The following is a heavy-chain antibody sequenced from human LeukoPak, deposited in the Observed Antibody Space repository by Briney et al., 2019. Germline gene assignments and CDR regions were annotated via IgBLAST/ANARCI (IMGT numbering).Heavy chain of an antibody. D-gene: IGHD3-3*01. CDR2: INPSGGST. V-gene: IGHV1-46*01. CDR1: GYTFTSYY. J-gene: IGHJ4*02. CDR3: AAWADTADLWSGPFDW. Sequence: ASVKVSCKASGYTFTSYYMHWVRQAPGQGLEWMGIINPSGGSTSYAQKFQGRLTLTRDTSISTAYMEVNSLRSDDTATYYCAAWADTADLWSGPFDWWGQGTLVTVSS.